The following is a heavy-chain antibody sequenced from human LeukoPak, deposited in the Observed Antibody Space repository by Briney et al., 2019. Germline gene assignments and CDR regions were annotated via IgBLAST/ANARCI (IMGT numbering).Heavy chain of an antibody. V-gene: IGHV3-21*01. CDR2: IGATTIYT. D-gene: IGHD5-24*01. CDR1: GFTLTNLD. CDR3: ARIGLGRDAYIAFDF. Sequence: TLSPSCTVSGFTLTNLDITCVPEAPRKRLEWGSCIGATTIYTFPADSLRGRFTISRHNVENSMYFHLNNLRGDDTGVYFCARIGLGRDAYIAFDFWGEGTLVTVSS. J-gene: IGHJ4*02.